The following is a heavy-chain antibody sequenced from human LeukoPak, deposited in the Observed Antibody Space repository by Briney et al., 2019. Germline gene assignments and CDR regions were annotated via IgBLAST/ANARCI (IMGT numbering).Heavy chain of an antibody. V-gene: IGHV3-53*01. CDR2: IYSGGST. CDR3: ARNNGMDV. Sequence: GGSLRLSCAASGFTVSSNYMSWVRQAPGKGLEWVSVIYSGGSTYYADSVKGRFTISKDSAKNSLYLQMNSLRAEDTALYHCARNNGMDVWGQGTTVIVSS. J-gene: IGHJ6*02. CDR1: GFTVSSNY.